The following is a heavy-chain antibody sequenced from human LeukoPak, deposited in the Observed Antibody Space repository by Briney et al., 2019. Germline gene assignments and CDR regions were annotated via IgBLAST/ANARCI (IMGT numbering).Heavy chain of an antibody. CDR1: GFTFSSSA. Sequence: GGSLRLSCAAAGFTFSSSAMSWVRQAPGKGLEWVSAISNNGGYTYYADSVQGRFTISRDNSKSTLCLQMNSLRAEDTAVYYCAKQLGYCSDGSCYFPYWGQGTLVTVSS. CDR2: ISNNGGYT. V-gene: IGHV3-23*01. CDR3: AKQLGYCSDGSCYFPY. D-gene: IGHD2-15*01. J-gene: IGHJ4*03.